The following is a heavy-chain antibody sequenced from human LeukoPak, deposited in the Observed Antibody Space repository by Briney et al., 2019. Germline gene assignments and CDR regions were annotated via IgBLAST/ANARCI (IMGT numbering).Heavy chain of an antibody. Sequence: ASVKVSCKASGYTFTSYDINWVRQATGQGLEWMGWMNPNSGNTGYAQKFQGRVTITADESTSTAYMELSSLRSEDTAVYYCASPIRGYCSSTSCYTNAFDIWGQGTMVTVSS. D-gene: IGHD2-2*02. J-gene: IGHJ3*02. CDR1: GYTFTSYD. CDR2: MNPNSGNT. V-gene: IGHV1-8*03. CDR3: ASPIRGYCSSTSCYTNAFDI.